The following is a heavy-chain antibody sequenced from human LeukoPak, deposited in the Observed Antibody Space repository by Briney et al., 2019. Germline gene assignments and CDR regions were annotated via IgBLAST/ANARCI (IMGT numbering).Heavy chain of an antibody. CDR2: ISSSSSYI. J-gene: IGHJ4*02. CDR3: ARLARLTGYLY. CDR1: GFTFSSYS. D-gene: IGHD3-9*01. Sequence: GGSLRLSCAASGFTFSSYSMNWVRQAPGKGLEWVSSISSSSSYIYYADSVKGRFTISRDNAKNSLYLQMNSLRVEDTAVYYCARLARLTGYLYWGQGTLVTVSS. V-gene: IGHV3-21*01.